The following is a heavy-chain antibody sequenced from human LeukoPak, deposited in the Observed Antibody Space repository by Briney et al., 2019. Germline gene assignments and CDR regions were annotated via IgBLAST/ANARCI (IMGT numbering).Heavy chain of an antibody. D-gene: IGHD3-22*01. Sequence: TLSLTCTVSGGSISSGGYYWSWIRQHPGKGLEWIGYIYYSGSTYYNPSLKSRVTISVDTSKHQFSLKLSSVTAADTAVYYCARETYYYDSSGLDYWGQGTLVTVSS. V-gene: IGHV4-31*03. CDR1: GGSISSGGYY. CDR3: ARETYYYDSSGLDY. CDR2: IYYSGST. J-gene: IGHJ4*02.